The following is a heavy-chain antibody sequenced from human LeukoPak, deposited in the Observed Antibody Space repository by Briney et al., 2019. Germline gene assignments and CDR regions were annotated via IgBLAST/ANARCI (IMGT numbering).Heavy chain of an antibody. D-gene: IGHD4-17*01. Sequence: PSETLSLTCIVSGGSISSGSYYWSWIRQPAGEGLEWIGRIYTSGSTNYNPSLKSRVTISVDTSKNQFSLKLSSVTAADTAVYYCAHVDYVRGNDYWGQGTLVTVSS. CDR3: AHVDYVRGNDY. CDR2: IYTSGST. J-gene: IGHJ4*02. V-gene: IGHV4-61*02. CDR1: GGSISSGSYY.